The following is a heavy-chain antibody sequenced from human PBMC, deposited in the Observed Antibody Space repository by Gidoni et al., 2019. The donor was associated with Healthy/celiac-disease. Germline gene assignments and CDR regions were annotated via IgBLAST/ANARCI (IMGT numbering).Heavy chain of an antibody. J-gene: IGHJ4*02. CDR3: ARVSSPREGTMDY. Sequence: QLQLQASGPGLVKPSETPSLTSTVSGGSISSYYWSWIRQHPGKGLEWIGYIYYSGSTNYNPSRKSRVTISVDTSKSQFSLKLSSVTAADTAVYYCARVSSPREGTMDYWGQGTLVTVSS. V-gene: IGHV4-59*01. D-gene: IGHD6-19*01. CDR2: IYYSGST. CDR1: GGSISSYY.